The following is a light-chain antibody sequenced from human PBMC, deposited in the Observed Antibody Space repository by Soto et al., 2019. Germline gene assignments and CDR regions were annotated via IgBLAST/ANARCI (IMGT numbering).Light chain of an antibody. Sequence: QSVLTQPASVSGSPGQSITMSCSGTSEDVGGYNYVSWYQHHPGKAPKLLIYEVNNRPSGLSDRFSGSKSGNTASLTISGLQAEDEADYYCSSYTSSNTLVFGTGTKVTVL. CDR2: EVN. J-gene: IGLJ1*01. CDR3: SSYTSSNTLV. V-gene: IGLV2-14*01. CDR1: SEDVGGYNY.